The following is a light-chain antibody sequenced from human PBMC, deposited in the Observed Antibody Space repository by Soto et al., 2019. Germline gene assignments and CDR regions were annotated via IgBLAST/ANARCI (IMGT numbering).Light chain of an antibody. CDR3: QQYVTSPRT. CDR1: QSLRPTY. Sequence: VVLTHSPDTLSFSPRETATLSYMASQSLRPTYIAWYQQRPGQAPRILIYGASFRATDIPNRFSGRGSGTDFTLSISRLEPEDFAVYYCQQYVTSPRTFGQGTKVDIK. CDR2: GAS. J-gene: IGKJ1*01. V-gene: IGKV3-20*01.